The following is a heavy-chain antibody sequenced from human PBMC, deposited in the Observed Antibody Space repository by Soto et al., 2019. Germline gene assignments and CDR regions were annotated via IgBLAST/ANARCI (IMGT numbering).Heavy chain of an antibody. CDR2: IYPGDSDT. J-gene: IGHJ4*02. CDR1: GYTFTGKW. D-gene: IGHD1-7*01. Sequence: GESLKISCQASGYTFTGKWIAWVRQVPGKGLEWMGVIYPGDSDTRYSPSFQGQVTISADESINTAYLQWSSLKASDTAIYYCARHRVIATTFAHFDYWGQGTLVTVSS. CDR3: ARHRVIATTFAHFDY. V-gene: IGHV5-51*01.